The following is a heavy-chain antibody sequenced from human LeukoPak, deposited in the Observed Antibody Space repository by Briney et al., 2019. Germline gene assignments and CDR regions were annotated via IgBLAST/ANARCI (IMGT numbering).Heavy chain of an antibody. CDR3: ARGGFPYYYYYMDV. J-gene: IGHJ6*03. CDR1: GFTFSSYD. CDR2: IGTAGDT. V-gene: IGHV3-13*01. Sequence: GGSLRLSCAASGFTFSSYDMHWVRQATGKGLEWVSAIGTAGDTYYPGSVKGRFTISRENAKNSLYLQMNSLRAGDTAVYYCARGGFPYYYYYMDVWGKGTTVTVSS. D-gene: IGHD3-10*01.